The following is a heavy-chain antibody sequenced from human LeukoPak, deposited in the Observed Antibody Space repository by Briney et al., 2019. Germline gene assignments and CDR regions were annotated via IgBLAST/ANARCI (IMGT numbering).Heavy chain of an antibody. V-gene: IGHV3-23*01. Sequence: GGSLRLSCAASGFTFSSFAMSWVRQAPGKGLEWVSVSLISGSGGDSGGSTYYADSVMGRFTISRDDSNNTLYLQMSSLRVEDTAVYYCAKHRSGIAASGSNYWGQGALVSVSS. D-gene: IGHD6-13*01. CDR1: GFTFSSFA. CDR2: ISGSGGDSGGST. CDR3: AKHRSGIAASGSNY. J-gene: IGHJ4*02.